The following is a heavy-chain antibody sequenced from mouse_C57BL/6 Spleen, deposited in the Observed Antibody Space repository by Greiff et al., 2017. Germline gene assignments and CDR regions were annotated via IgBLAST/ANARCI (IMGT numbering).Heavy chain of an antibody. CDR3: ARRGFYYAMDY. CDR2: IYPRSGNT. CDR1: GYTFTSYG. V-gene: IGHV1-81*01. J-gene: IGHJ4*01. Sequence: VKVVESGAELARPGASVKLSCKASGYTFTSYGISWVKQRTGQGLEWIGEIYPRSGNTYYNEKFKGKATLTADKSSSTAYMELRSLTSEDSAVYFCARRGFYYAMDYWGQGTSVTVSS.